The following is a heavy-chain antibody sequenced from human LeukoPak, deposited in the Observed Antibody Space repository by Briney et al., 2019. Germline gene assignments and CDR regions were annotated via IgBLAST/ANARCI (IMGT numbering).Heavy chain of an antibody. CDR1: GYTFTSYG. CDR2: IIVSNGNT. Sequence: ASVKVSCTASGYTFTSYGVSWVRQAPGQGLEWMGWIIVSNGNTNNAQKVQGRVTMATDTSTSTAYMELRSLRSDDTAVYYCARYPLSYSSNWHYYFDYWGQGTLLTVSS. V-gene: IGHV1-18*01. J-gene: IGHJ4*02. CDR3: ARYPLSYSSNWHYYFDY. D-gene: IGHD6-13*01.